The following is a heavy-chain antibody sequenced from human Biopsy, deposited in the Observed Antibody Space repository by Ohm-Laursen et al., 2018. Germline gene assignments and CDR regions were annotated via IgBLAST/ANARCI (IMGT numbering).Heavy chain of an antibody. J-gene: IGHJ1*01. CDR1: GGTFSKYG. CDR2: NIPILGTG. V-gene: IGHV1-69*06. Sequence: SSVKVSCKAPGGTFSKYGVNWVRQAPGQGLEWLGGNIPILGTGNYAPMFHGRVTVVADTSTSTATMDLRSLRPDDTAVYYCATKLTGYFHHWGQGTLVIVSS. CDR3: ATKLTGYFHH. D-gene: IGHD3-9*01.